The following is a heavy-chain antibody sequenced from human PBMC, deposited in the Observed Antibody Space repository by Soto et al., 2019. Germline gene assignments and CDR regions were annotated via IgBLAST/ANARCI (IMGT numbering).Heavy chain of an antibody. V-gene: IGHV4-4*02. D-gene: IGHD3-16*01. Sequence: QVQLQESGPGLVKPSGTLSLTCAVSGGSISSSNWWSWVRQPPGKGLEWIGEIYHSGSTNYNPSLRSRVNIPLDKSRNRFSLKLSSVTAADTAVYYCASRWGEGRVDDGGQGTLVTGSS. CDR1: GGSISSSNW. CDR2: IYHSGST. J-gene: IGHJ4*02. CDR3: ASRWGEGRVDD.